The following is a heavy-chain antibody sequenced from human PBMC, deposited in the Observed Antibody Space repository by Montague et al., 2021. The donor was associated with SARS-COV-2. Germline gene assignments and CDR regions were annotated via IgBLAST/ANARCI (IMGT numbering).Heavy chain of an antibody. CDR2: INHSGST. Sequence: SETLSLTCAVYGGSFSGDYWSWIRQPPGKGLEWSGEINHSGSTNXNPSLKSRVTITVDTTKNQFSLKRSSVTTAEKAVYYCAGGNIVVVPAAIGLLRQFYYYYYMDVWGKGTTVTVSS. CDR1: GGSFSGDY. J-gene: IGHJ6*03. V-gene: IGHV4-34*01. D-gene: IGHD2-2*01. CDR3: AGGNIVVVPAAIGLLRQFYYYYYMDV.